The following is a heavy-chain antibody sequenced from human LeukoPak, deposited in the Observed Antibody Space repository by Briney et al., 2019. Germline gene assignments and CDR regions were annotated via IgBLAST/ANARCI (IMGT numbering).Heavy chain of an antibody. CDR1: GGTFSSYA. D-gene: IGHD3-9*01. V-gene: IGHV1-69*06. Sequence: ASVKVSCKASGGTFSSYAISWVRQAPGQGLEWMGGIIPIFGTANYAQKFQGRVTITADKSTSTAYIELSSLRSEDTAVYYCARISRDYDILTGYTNWFDPWGQGTLVTVSS. CDR2: IIPIFGTA. CDR3: ARISRDYDILTGYTNWFDP. J-gene: IGHJ5*02.